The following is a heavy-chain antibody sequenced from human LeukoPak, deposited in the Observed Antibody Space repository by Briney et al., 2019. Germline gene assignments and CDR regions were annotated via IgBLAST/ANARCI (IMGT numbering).Heavy chain of an antibody. Sequence: PGGSLRLSCAASGFTFSSYVMHWVRQAPGKGLEWVAFIRYDGSNKYYSDSVKGRFTISRDNSKNTLYLQMNSLRPEDTAVYYCARTLTRSGASPTHYYYYYMDVWGKGTTVTVSS. CDR2: IRYDGSNK. CDR1: GFTFSSYV. V-gene: IGHV3-30*02. D-gene: IGHD3-3*01. CDR3: ARTLTRSGASPTHYYYYYMDV. J-gene: IGHJ6*03.